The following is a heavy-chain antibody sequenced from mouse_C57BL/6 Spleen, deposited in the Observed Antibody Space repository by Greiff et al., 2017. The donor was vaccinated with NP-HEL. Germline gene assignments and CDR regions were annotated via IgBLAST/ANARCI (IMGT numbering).Heavy chain of an antibody. CDR3: AREKDYYFDY. CDR1: GFTFSDYY. Sequence: EVMLVESEGGLVQPGSSMKLSCTASGFTFSDYYMAWVRQVPEKGLEWVANINYDGSSTYYLDSLKSRFIISRDNAKNILYLQMSSLKSEDTATYYCAREKDYYFDYWGQGTTLTVSS. CDR2: INYDGSST. V-gene: IGHV5-16*01. J-gene: IGHJ2*01.